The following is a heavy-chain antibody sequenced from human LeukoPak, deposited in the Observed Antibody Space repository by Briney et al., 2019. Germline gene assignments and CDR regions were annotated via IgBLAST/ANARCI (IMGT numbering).Heavy chain of an antibody. D-gene: IGHD5-12*01. V-gene: IGHV3-30*02. CDR3: AKDEATIDYSYYYMDV. CDR2: IRYDSTKE. Sequence: GGSLRLSCAASGFNFKNYGVHWVRQAPNKGLEWLSFIRYDSTKEFYADSVKGRFTISRDNFKNTLYLDMIDLRPEDTAVYHCAKDEATIDYSYYYMDVWGKGTTVTVSS. CDR1: GFNFKNYG. J-gene: IGHJ6*03.